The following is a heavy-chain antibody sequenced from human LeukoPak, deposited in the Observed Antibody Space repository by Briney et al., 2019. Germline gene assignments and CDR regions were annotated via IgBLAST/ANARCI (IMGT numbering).Heavy chain of an antibody. D-gene: IGHD4-17*01. Sequence: PGGSLRLSCAASGFTFSSYSMNWVRQAPGKGLEWVSYISSSGSTIYYADSVKGRFTISRDNSKNSLYLQMNSLRAEDTAVYYCARDVMTTVTTSDYWGQGTLVTVSS. J-gene: IGHJ4*02. CDR3: ARDVMTTVTTSDY. CDR1: GFTFSSYS. V-gene: IGHV3-48*01. CDR2: ISSSGSTI.